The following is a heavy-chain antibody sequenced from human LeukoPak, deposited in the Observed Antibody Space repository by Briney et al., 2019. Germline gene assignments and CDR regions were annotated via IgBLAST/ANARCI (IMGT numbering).Heavy chain of an antibody. CDR1: GGTFSSYA. J-gene: IGHJ6*03. Sequence: SVKVSCKASGGTFSSYAISWVRQAPGQGLEWMGGIIPIFGTANYAQKFQGRVTITTDESTSTAYMELSSLRSEDTAVYYCARDLKVGATTRDYYYYYMDVWGKGTTVTVSS. V-gene: IGHV1-69*05. CDR2: IIPIFGTA. CDR3: ARDLKVGATTRDYYYYYMDV. D-gene: IGHD1-26*01.